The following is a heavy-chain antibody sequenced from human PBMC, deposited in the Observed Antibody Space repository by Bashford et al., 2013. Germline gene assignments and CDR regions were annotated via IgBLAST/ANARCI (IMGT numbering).Heavy chain of an antibody. J-gene: IGHJ4*02. CDR1: GGALGNAA. CDR3: AKGPYSNTWYHFDY. CDR2: IIPMFTTT. D-gene: IGHD6-13*01. Sequence: SVKVSCKGSGGALGNAAIIWVRQAPGQGLEWLGGIIPMFTTTNYGQRFQGRVTITADESTNTAYMELTGLRSDDTAIYYCAKGPYSNTWYHFDYWGQGTLVTVSS. V-gene: IGHV1-69*13.